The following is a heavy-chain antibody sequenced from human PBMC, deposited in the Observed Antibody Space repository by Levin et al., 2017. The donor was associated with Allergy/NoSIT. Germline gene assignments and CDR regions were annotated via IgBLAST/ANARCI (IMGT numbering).Heavy chain of an antibody. CDR1: GGSISSSSYY. V-gene: IGHV4-39*07. Sequence: SETLSLTCTVSGGSISSSSYYWGWIRQPPGKGLEWIGSIYYSGSTYYNPSLKSRVTISVDTSKNQFSLKLSSVTAADTAVYYCAREDYYEEYYYGMDVWGQGTTVTVSS. CDR2: IYYSGST. CDR3: AREDYYEEYYYGMDV. D-gene: IGHD3-22*01. J-gene: IGHJ6*02.